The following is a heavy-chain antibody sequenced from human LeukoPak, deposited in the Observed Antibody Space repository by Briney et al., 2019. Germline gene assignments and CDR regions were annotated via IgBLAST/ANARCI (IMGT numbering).Heavy chain of an antibody. D-gene: IGHD2-2*01. V-gene: IGHV4-30-4*01. CDR3: ARAPAATPDY. J-gene: IGHJ4*02. CDR1: GGSISSGDYY. CDR2: IYYSGST. Sequence: SETLSLTCTVSGGSISSGDYYWGWIRQPPGKGLEWIGYIYYSGSTYYNPSLKSRVTISVDTSKNQFSLKLSSVTAADTAVYYCARAPAATPDYWGQGTLVTVSS.